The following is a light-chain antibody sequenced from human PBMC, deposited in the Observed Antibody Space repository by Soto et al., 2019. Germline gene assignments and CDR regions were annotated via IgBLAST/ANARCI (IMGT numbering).Light chain of an antibody. CDR3: QQYDILPIT. J-gene: IGKJ5*01. V-gene: IGKV1-33*01. Sequence: DIQMTQSPSSLFSSVGDIFTITCQATQDINIYLNWYQQKPGEAPNLLIYDASNLEIGVPSRFSGSGSGTHFTFTISSLQTEDIGTYYCQQYDILPITFGRGTRLEI. CDR2: DAS. CDR1: QDINIY.